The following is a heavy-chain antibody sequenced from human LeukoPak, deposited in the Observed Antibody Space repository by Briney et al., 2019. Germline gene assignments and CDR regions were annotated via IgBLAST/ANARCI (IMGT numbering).Heavy chain of an antibody. J-gene: IGHJ4*02. D-gene: IGHD2-15*01. CDR3: ATWDCSGGSCHLFDY. Sequence: GASVKVSCKASGHTFTAHYIHWIRQAPGQGLEWMGRINPDSGGTNYAQKFQGRVTMTEDTSTDTAYMELSSLRSEDTAVYYCATWDCSGGSCHLFDYWGQGTLVTVSS. V-gene: IGHV1-2*06. CDR2: INPDSGGT. CDR1: GHTFTAHY.